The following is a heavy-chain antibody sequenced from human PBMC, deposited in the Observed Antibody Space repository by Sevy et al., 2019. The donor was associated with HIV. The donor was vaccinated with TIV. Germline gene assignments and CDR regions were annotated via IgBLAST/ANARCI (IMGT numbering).Heavy chain of an antibody. CDR1: GDSIGSTNW. V-gene: IGHV4-4*02. CDR3: TRLGPYSSRWYSDY. CDR2: IHQSGST. D-gene: IGHD6-13*01. J-gene: IGHJ4*02. Sequence: SETLSLTCSVSGDSIGSTNWWGWVRQPPGKGLEWIAEIHQSGSTNYNPSLKCRVSIFVDTSKNQSSLRLTSVTAADTAVYYCTRLGPYSSRWYSDYWGQGTLVTVSS.